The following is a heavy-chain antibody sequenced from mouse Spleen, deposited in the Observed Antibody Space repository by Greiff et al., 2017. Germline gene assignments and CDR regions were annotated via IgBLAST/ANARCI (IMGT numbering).Heavy chain of an antibody. V-gene: IGHV2-2*01. CDR1: GFSLTSYG. J-gene: IGHJ2*01. Sequence: QVQLQQPGPGLVQPSQSLSITCTVSGFSLTSYGVHWVRQSPGKGLEWLGVIWSGGSTDYNAAFISRLSISKDNSKSQVFFKMNSLQADDTAIYYCAREGPLTTGFDYWGQGTTLTVSS. D-gene: IGHD1-1*01. CDR2: IWSGGST. CDR3: AREGPLTTGFDY.